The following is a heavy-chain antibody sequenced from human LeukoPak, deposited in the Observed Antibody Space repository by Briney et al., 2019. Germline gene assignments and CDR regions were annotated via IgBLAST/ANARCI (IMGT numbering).Heavy chain of an antibody. CDR1: GFSFTDYP. V-gene: IGHV3-48*02. CDR2: IRTTAEGAKYA. Sequence: HPGGSLRLSCATSGFSFTDYPMNWVRQAPGEGLEWISNIRTTAEGAKYAYYADSVKGRVTISRDDGKNTLYLHMNSLRDDDTAVYYCATDQRYAFDYWGQGILVTVSS. D-gene: IGHD3-9*01. J-gene: IGHJ4*02. CDR3: ATDQRYAFDY.